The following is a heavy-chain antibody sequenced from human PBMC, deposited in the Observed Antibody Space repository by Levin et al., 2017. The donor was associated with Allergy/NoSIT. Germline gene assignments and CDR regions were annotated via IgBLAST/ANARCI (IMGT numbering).Heavy chain of an antibody. D-gene: IGHD6-6*01. CDR2: INSDGSST. Sequence: PGGSLRLSCTASGFTFSSYWMHWVRQGPGKGLVWVSRINSDGSSTGYADSVKGRFTISRDNAKNTLYLQMNSVRAEDTAVYYCARGLELVRMDVWGKGTTVTVSS. CDR3: ARGLELVRMDV. V-gene: IGHV3-74*01. J-gene: IGHJ6*03. CDR1: GFTFSSYW.